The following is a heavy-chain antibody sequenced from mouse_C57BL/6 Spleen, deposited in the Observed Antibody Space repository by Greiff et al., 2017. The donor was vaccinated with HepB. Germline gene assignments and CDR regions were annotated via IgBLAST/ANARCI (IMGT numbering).Heavy chain of an antibody. J-gene: IGHJ1*03. CDR2: ISDGGSYT. Sequence: EVHLVESGGGLVKPGGSLKLSCAASGFTFSSYAMSWVRQTPEKRLEWVATISDGGSYTYYPDNVKGRFTISRDNAKNNLYLQMSHLKSEDTAMYYCATYGNYEGYFDVWGTGTTVTVSS. CDR1: GFTFSSYA. V-gene: IGHV5-4*01. D-gene: IGHD2-1*01. CDR3: ATYGNYEGYFDV.